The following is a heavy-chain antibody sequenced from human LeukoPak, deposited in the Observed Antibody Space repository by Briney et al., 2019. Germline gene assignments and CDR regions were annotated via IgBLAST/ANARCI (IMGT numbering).Heavy chain of an antibody. CDR2: MNPNSGNT. Sequence: ASVKVSCKASGYTFTNYDINWVRQATGQGLEWMGWMNPNSGNTGYAQKFQGRVTITRNTSISTAYMELSSLRSEDTAVYYCARGLGAPPSFDYWGQGTLVTVSS. D-gene: IGHD1-26*01. CDR1: GYTFTNYD. CDR3: ARGLGAPPSFDY. V-gene: IGHV1-8*03. J-gene: IGHJ4*02.